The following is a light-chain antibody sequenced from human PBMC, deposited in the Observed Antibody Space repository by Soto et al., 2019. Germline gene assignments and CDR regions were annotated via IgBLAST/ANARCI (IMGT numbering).Light chain of an antibody. J-gene: IGKJ4*01. CDR2: AAS. CDR1: QGISSY. V-gene: IGKV1-9*01. Sequence: IQLTQSPSSLSASVGDRVTITCRASQGISSYLAWYRQKPGKAPKLLIYAASTLQSGVPSRFSGSGSGTDFTLTISSLQTEDFATYYCQQLNSYPLTCCGGTKVEIK. CDR3: QQLNSYPLT.